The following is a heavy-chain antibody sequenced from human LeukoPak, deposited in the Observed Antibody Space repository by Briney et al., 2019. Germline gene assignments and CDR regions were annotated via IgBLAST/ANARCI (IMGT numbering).Heavy chain of an antibody. CDR3: ASLARDY. CDR2: IYNDGSP. CDR1: GFIVSNTY. D-gene: IGHD3-16*01. Sequence: PGGSLRLSCAASGFIVSNTYMTWVRQAPGKGLEWVAVIYNDGSPYYADPVTGRFPISRDNSKNMLFLRMNSLRVEDTAVYFCASLARDYWGQGTLVSVSS. V-gene: IGHV3-53*01. J-gene: IGHJ4*02.